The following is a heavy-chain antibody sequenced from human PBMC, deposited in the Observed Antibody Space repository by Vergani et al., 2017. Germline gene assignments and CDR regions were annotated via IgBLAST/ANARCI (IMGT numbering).Heavy chain of an antibody. J-gene: IGHJ1*01. CDR3: ATKSCGTPGCQIGYFRE. Sequence: QVHLVESGGGVVQPGRSLRLPCVVSGCTSSYYGMHWVRQAPGKGLEWVAVISYDGTQKYYADSVKGRFPISRDNSKSTLYLQMNSLRTEDTAVYYCATKSCGTPGCQIGYFREWGQGTLVTVSS. D-gene: IGHD1-1*01. CDR2: ISYDGTQK. V-gene: IGHV3-30*03. CDR1: GCTSSYYG.